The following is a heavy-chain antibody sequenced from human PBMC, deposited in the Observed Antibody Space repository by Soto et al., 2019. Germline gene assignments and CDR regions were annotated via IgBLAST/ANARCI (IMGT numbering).Heavy chain of an antibody. Sequence: QVQLVESGGGVVQPGRSLRLSCAASGFTFSSYGMHWVRQAPGKGLEWVAVISYDGSNKYYADSVKGRFTISRDNSKNPLYLQMNSLRAEDTAVYYCAKDSRPKFKGSSAYYFDYWGQGTLVTVSS. V-gene: IGHV3-30*18. D-gene: IGHD6-13*01. J-gene: IGHJ4*02. CDR3: AKDSRPKFKGSSAYYFDY. CDR2: ISYDGSNK. CDR1: GFTFSSYG.